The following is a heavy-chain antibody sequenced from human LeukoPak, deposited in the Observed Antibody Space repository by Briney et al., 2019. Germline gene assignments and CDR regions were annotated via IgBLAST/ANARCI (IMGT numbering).Heavy chain of an antibody. CDR3: ARVSDYGGAFDI. CDR1: GGSISSYY. Sequence: PSETLSLTCTVSGGSISSYYWSWIRQPPGKGLEWIGYIYYSGSTNYNPSLKSRVTISVDTSKNQFSLKLSSVTAADTAVYYCARVSDYGGAFDIWGQGTMVTVSS. J-gene: IGHJ3*02. V-gene: IGHV4-59*12. D-gene: IGHD4-17*01. CDR2: IYYSGST.